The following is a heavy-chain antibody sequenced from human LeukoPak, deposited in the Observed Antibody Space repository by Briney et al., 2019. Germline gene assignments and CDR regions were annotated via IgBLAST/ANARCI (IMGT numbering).Heavy chain of an antibody. Sequence: GGSLRLSCAASGFTFSSYAMSWVRQAPGKGLEWVGRIKSKTDGGTTDYAAPVKGRFTISRDDSKNTLYLQMNSLKTEDTAVYYCTTDPGLSLRYFDWLLYPLDYWGQGTLVTVSS. CDR2: IKSKTDGGTT. D-gene: IGHD3-9*01. J-gene: IGHJ4*02. CDR1: GFTFSSYA. V-gene: IGHV3-15*01. CDR3: TTDPGLSLRYFDWLLYPLDY.